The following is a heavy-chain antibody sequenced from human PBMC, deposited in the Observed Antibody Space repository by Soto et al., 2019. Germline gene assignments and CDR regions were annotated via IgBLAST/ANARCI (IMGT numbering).Heavy chain of an antibody. CDR1: GFTFSSYA. D-gene: IGHD2-21*01. CDR2: ISGSGGST. Sequence: GGSLRLSCAASGFTFSSYAMSWVRQAPGKGLEWVSAISGSGGSTYYADSVKGRFTISRDNSKNTLYLQMNSLRAEDTAVYYCAKGKSIVVVIAPIYWGQGTLVTVSS. V-gene: IGHV3-23*01. J-gene: IGHJ4*02. CDR3: AKGKSIVVVIAPIY.